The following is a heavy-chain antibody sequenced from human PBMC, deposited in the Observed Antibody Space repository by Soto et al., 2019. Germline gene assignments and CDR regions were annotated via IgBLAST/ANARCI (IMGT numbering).Heavy chain of an antibody. J-gene: IGHJ6*02. D-gene: IGHD5-18*01. Sequence: EVQLLEFGGGLVQPGGSLRLSCAASGFTFSSYAMSWVRQAPGKGLEWVSGISGSGGSTYYADSVKGRFTISRDNSKNTLYLQTNSLRAEDTAVYYCAKERGYNYGYDAMDVWGQGTTVTVSS. CDR3: AKERGYNYGYDAMDV. CDR2: ISGSGGST. V-gene: IGHV3-23*01. CDR1: GFTFSSYA.